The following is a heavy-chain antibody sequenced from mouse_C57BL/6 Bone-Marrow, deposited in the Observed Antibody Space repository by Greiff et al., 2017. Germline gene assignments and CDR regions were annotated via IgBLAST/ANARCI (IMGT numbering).Heavy chain of an antibody. CDR2: INSDGGST. J-gene: IGHJ4*01. CDR3: ARHSYYYAMDY. V-gene: IGHV5-2*03. Sequence: EVKLVESGGGLVQPGESLKLSCESNEYEFPSHDMSWVRKTPEKRLELVEAINSDGGSTYYPDTMEGRFIISRDNTKKTLYLQMSSLRSEDTAMYYCARHSYYYAMDYWGQGTSVTVSS. CDR1: EYEFPSHD.